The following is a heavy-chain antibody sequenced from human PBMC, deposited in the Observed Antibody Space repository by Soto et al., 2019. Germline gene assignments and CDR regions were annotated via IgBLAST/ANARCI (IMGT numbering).Heavy chain of an antibody. CDR1: GYIFTNFY. V-gene: IGHV1-46*03. Sequence: QVQLVQTGAEVKKPGASVKFSCKASGYIFTNFYIHWVRQAPGQGLEWIGIINPNGGSTNYAQNFQGRVTMTRDTSTSTVYMPLSSLGSEDTAVYYCTRALASGGYWGQGTLITVSS. D-gene: IGHD6-6*01. CDR2: INPNGGST. CDR3: TRALASGGY. J-gene: IGHJ4*02.